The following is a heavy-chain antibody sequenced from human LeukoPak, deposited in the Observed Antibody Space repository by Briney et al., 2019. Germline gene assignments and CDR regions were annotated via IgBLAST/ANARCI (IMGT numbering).Heavy chain of an antibody. CDR2: IIPIFGTA. D-gene: IGHD3-3*01. V-gene: IGHV1-69*13. Sequence: SVKVSCKPSGGSVSSYAISWVRQAPGQGLEWMGGIIPIFGTANYAQKFQGRFTITADESTSTAYMELSSLRSEDTAVYYCARGLTYYDFWSGSNGFDPWGQGTLVTVSS. CDR3: ARGLTYYDFWSGSNGFDP. CDR1: GGSVSSYA. J-gene: IGHJ5*02.